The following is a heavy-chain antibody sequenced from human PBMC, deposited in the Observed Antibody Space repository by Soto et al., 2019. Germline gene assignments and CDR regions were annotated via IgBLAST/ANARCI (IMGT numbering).Heavy chain of an antibody. J-gene: IGHJ6*02. D-gene: IGHD5-12*01. CDR2: ISYDGSNK. CDR1: GFTFSSYG. CDR3: AKEGRDGYNYYYYGMDV. V-gene: IGHV3-30*18. Sequence: SGGSLRLSCAASGFTFSSYGMHWVRQAPGKGLEWVAVISYDGSNKYYADSVKGRFTISRDNSKNTLYLQMNSLRAEDTAVYYCAKEGRDGYNYYYYGMDVWGQGTTVTVSS.